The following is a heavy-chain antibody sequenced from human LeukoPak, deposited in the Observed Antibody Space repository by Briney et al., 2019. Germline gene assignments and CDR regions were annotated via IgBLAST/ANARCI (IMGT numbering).Heavy chain of an antibody. CDR1: GFTFSSYW. CDR3: ARRGCSSTSCHLDY. D-gene: IGHD2-2*01. V-gene: IGHV3-7*03. CDR2: IKQDGSEK. J-gene: IGHJ4*02. Sequence: GGSLRLSCAASGFTFSSYWMSWVRRAPGKGLEWVANIKQDGSEKYYVDSVKGRFTISRDNAKNSLYLQMNSLRAEDTAVYYCARRGCSSTSCHLDYWGQGTLVTVSS.